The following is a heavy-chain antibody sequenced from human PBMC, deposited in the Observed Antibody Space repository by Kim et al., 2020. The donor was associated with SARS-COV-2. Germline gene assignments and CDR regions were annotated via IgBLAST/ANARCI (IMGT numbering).Heavy chain of an antibody. CDR1: GGTFSSYA. J-gene: IGHJ4*02. Sequence: SVKVSCKASGGTFSSYAISWVRQAPGQGLEWMGGIIPIFGTANYAQKFQGRVTITADESTSTAYMELSSLRSEDTAVYYCARATPPPQRYDYVWGSLMRTQKYLSFDYWGQGTLVTVSS. CDR2: IIPIFGTA. D-gene: IGHD3-16*01. V-gene: IGHV1-69*13. CDR3: ARATPPPQRYDYVWGSLMRTQKYLSFDY.